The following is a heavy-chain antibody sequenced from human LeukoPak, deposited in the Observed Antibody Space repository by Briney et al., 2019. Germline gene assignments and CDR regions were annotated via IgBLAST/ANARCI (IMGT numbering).Heavy chain of an antibody. D-gene: IGHD1-26*01. V-gene: IGHV1-69*06. J-gene: IGHJ4*02. CDR1: GGTFSSYA. Sequence: GASVKVSCKASGGTFSSYAISWVRQAPGQGLEWMGGIIPIFGTANYAQKFQGRVTITADKSTSTAYMELSSLRSEDTAVYYCASSGSAILVGATIPTFDYWGQGTLVTVSS. CDR2: IIPIFGTA. CDR3: ASSGSAILVGATIPTFDY.